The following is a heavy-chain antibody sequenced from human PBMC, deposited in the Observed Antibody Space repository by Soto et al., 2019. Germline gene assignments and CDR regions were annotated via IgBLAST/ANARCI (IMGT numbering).Heavy chain of an antibody. CDR3: ARQGSNEYYYYGMDV. Sequence: QVQLVQSGAEVKKPGSSVKVSCKASGGTFSSYAINWVRQAPGQGLEWMGGIIRIFGTPDYAQRFQGRVTITADESTSTAYMELSSQRSEDTAVYYCARQGSNEYYYYGMDVWGQGTTVTVSS. CDR1: GGTFSSYA. CDR2: IIRIFGTP. D-gene: IGHD3-10*01. V-gene: IGHV1-69*12. J-gene: IGHJ6*02.